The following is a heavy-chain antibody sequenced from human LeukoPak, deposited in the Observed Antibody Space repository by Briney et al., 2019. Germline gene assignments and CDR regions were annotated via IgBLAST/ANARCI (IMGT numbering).Heavy chain of an antibody. D-gene: IGHD1-26*01. CDR3: AKGGRAYYYMDV. J-gene: IGHJ6*03. CDR2: ISYDGSNK. CDR1: GFTFSSYG. V-gene: IGHV3-30*18. Sequence: GGSLRLSCAASGFTFSSYGMHWVRQAPGKGLEWVAVISYDGSNKYYADSVKGRFTISRDNSKNTLYLQMNSLRAEDTAVYYCAKGGRAYYYMDVWGKGTTVTISS.